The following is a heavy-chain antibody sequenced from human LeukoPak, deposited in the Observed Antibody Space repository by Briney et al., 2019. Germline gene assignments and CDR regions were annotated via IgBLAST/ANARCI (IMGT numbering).Heavy chain of an antibody. CDR1: GYTFISYD. J-gene: IGHJ5*02. D-gene: IGHD3-22*01. V-gene: IGHV1-8*03. CDR3: ARGRSMWYYDSSGYYTTTGEYNWFDP. Sequence: ASVKVSCKASGYTFISYDINWVRQATGQGLEWMGWMNPTSGNTGYAQKFQGRVTITGNTSISTAYMELSSLRSEDTAMYYCARGRSMWYYDSSGYYTTTGEYNWFDPWGQGTLVTVSS. CDR2: MNPTSGNT.